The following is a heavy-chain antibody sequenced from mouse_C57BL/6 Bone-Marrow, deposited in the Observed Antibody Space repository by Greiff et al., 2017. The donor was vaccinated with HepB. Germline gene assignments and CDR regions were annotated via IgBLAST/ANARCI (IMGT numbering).Heavy chain of an antibody. CDR1: GYTFTSYG. Sequence: VKLVESGAELARPGASVKLSCKASGYTFTSYGISWVKQRTGQGLEWIGEIYPRSGNTYYNEKFKGKATLTADKSSSTAYMELRSLTSEDSAVYFCARSLYGSCYAMDYWGQGTSVTVSS. J-gene: IGHJ4*01. CDR3: ARSLYGSCYAMDY. D-gene: IGHD1-1*01. CDR2: IYPRSGNT. V-gene: IGHV1-81*01.